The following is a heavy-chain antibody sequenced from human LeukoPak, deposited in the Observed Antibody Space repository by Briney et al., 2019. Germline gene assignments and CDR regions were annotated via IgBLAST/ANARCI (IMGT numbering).Heavy chain of an antibody. CDR2: IIPIFGTA. Sequence: WASVKVSCKASGGTFSSYAISWVRQAPGQGLEWMGGIIPIFGTANYAQKFQGRVTITADESTSTAYMELSSLRSEDTAVYYCAREKAGGVVPAAIPQAYFDCWGQGTLVTVSS. V-gene: IGHV1-69*13. CDR3: AREKAGGVVPAAIPQAYFDC. D-gene: IGHD2-2*01. CDR1: GGTFSSYA. J-gene: IGHJ4*02.